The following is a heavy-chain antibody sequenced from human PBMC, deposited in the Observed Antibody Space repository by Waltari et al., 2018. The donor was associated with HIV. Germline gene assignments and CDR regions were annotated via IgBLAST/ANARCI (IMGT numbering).Heavy chain of an antibody. CDR1: GFPFSIFA. V-gene: IGHV3-33*01. CDR3: ARGYSSSRWIPLYH. J-gene: IGHJ4*02. CDR2: CWSDGAEM. D-gene: IGHD6-6*01. Sequence: QVQLVESGGGVVQPGTSLTLSCAVSGFPFSIFALHWVRQATGKGLEWLAVCWSDGAEMSYADSVKGRFTVSKDSSQKTLYLHLTSLRAEDTALYYCARGYSSSRWIPLYHWGRGTLVTVSS.